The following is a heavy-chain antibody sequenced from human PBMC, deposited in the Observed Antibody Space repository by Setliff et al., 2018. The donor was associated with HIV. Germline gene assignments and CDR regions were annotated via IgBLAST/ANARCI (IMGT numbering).Heavy chain of an antibody. J-gene: IGHJ3*02. Sequence: PSETLSLTCTVSGGSIGGFYCNWIRQSAGKGLQWIGRIYDTGSTKYNPSLKSRVTMSVDTSKNQFSLKLSSVTAADTAVYYCARDYLHVFDIWGQGTMVTVSS. V-gene: IGHV4-4*07. CDR2: IYDTGST. CDR3: ARDYLHVFDI. CDR1: GGSIGGFY.